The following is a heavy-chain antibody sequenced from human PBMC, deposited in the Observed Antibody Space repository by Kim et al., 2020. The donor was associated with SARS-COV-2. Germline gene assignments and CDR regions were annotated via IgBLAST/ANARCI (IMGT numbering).Heavy chain of an antibody. CDR1: GYTFTSYY. J-gene: IGHJ6*02. D-gene: IGHD3-10*01. V-gene: IGHV1-46*01. CDR3: ARDPNVRITMVRGVISYYYGMDV. CDR2: INPSGGST. Sequence: VSVKVSCKASGYTFTSYYMHWVRQAPGQGLEWMGIINPSGGSTSYAHKFQGRVTMTRDTSTSTVYMELSSLRSEDTAVYYCARDPNVRITMVRGVISYYYGMDVWGQGTTVTVSS.